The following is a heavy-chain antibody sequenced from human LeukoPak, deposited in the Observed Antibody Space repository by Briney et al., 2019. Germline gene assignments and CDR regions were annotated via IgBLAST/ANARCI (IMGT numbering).Heavy chain of an antibody. CDR2: IFQSGSP. Sequence: SQTLSPTCAVSGGPISSGGYSWAWLRQPPGKGLEWIGYIFQSGSPSYNPSLRSRVTISVDTSRNQFSLKLNSVTAADTAMYYCARDRAGLGLLDFWGPGTMVTVSS. CDR1: GGPISSGGYS. V-gene: IGHV4-30-2*01. J-gene: IGHJ3*01. D-gene: IGHD1-26*01. CDR3: ARDRAGLGLLDF.